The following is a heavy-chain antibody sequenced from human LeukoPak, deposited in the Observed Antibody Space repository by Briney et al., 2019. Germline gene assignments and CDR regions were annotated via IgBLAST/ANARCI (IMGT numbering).Heavy chain of an antibody. J-gene: IGHJ4*02. Sequence: PSQTLSLTCTVAGGSISSGSYYWSWIRQPAGKGLEWIGRIYTSGSTNYNPSLKSRVTISVDTSKNKFSLKLSSVTAADTAVYYCAREVIAVAGTGNFGYWGQGTLVTVSS. CDR1: GGSISSGSYY. D-gene: IGHD6-19*01. CDR2: IYTSGST. CDR3: AREVIAVAGTGNFGY. V-gene: IGHV4-61*02.